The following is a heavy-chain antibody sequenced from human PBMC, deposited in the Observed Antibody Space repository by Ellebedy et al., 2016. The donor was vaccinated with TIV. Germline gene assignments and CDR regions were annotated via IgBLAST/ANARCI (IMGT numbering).Heavy chain of an antibody. CDR3: ARDDDPNSGYDPYYYFDL. CDR2: IYTDGSST. V-gene: IGHV3-74*01. CDR1: GFTFRRYW. J-gene: IGHJ2*01. Sequence: PGGSLRLSCPPSGFTFRRYWMHWVRQAPGKGLEWVSRIYTDGSSTNYADSVKGRFTISRDNAKNTLYLQMTSLIDEDPAVYYCARDDDPNSGYDPYYYFDLWGRGTLVTVSS. D-gene: IGHD5-12*01.